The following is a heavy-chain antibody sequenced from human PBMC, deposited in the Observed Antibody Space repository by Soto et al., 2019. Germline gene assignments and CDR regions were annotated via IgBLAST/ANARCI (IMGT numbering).Heavy chain of an antibody. CDR1: GFTVSNSY. CDR2: IYSGGST. CDR3: ARCDGSATYCFFFAY. Sequence: EVQVVESGGGLVQSGGSLTLSCAASGFTVSNSYMSWVHQAPGKGLEWVSAIYSGGSTYYADSVKGRFTISRDNSRNTLYLQMNSLRAEDTAVYFCARCDGSATYCFFFAYWGQGTPVTVSS. J-gene: IGHJ4*02. D-gene: IGHD3-10*01. V-gene: IGHV3-66*01.